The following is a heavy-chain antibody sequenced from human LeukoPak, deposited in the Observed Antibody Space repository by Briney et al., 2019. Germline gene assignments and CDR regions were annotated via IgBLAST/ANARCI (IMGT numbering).Heavy chain of an antibody. CDR3: ARDLSGSYSYSYYYGMDV. V-gene: IGHV3-11*01. CDR1: GFTFSDYY. Sequence: PGGSLRLSCAASGFTFSDYYMSWIRQAPGKGLEWVSYISSSGSTIYYADSVKGRFTISRDNAKNSLYLQMNSLRAEDTAVYYCARDLSGSYSYSYYYGMDVWGQGTTVTVSS. CDR2: ISSSGSTI. D-gene: IGHD1-26*01. J-gene: IGHJ6*02.